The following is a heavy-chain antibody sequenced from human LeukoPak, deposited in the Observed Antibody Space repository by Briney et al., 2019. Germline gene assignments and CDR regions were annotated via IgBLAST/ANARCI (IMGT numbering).Heavy chain of an antibody. V-gene: IGHV3-11*03. CDR1: GFSFSDYY. CDR2: ISPSGTYT. J-gene: IGHJ6*02. D-gene: IGHD2-15*01. Sequence: GGSLRLSCAASGFSFSDYYMSWIRQAPGKGLEWVSYISPSGTYTNYAGSVKDRFTISRDNAKNSLYLQMNSLRAEDTAVYYCARSCSGGSCYGNYYHGMDVWGQGTTVTVSS. CDR3: ARSCSGGSCYGNYYHGMDV.